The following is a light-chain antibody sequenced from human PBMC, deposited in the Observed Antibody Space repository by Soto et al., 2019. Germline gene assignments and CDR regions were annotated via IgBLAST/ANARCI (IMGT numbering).Light chain of an antibody. CDR2: ATS. Sequence: DIQMTQSPSSLSAFVGDRVTVSCRSSQPIITYLNWYQVKPGKAPKPLIFATSNLNSGVPSRFSGSGYGTDFTLTINNLQPEDFPTYYCQQSYTAPWTFGQRTKLEIK. CDR1: QPIITY. CDR3: QQSYTAPWT. J-gene: IGKJ1*01. V-gene: IGKV1-39*01.